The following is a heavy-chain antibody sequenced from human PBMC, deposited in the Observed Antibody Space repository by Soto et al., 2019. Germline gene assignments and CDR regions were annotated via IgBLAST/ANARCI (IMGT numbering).Heavy chain of an antibody. D-gene: IGHD1-7*01. Sequence: EVQLVESGGGLVKPGGSLRLSCAASGFTFSSYSMNWVRQAPGKGLEWVSSISSSSSYIYYADSVKGRFTISRDNAKNSLYLQMNSLRAEDTAVYYCARGPYNWNYGFDPWGQGTLVTVSS. J-gene: IGHJ5*02. CDR2: ISSSSSYI. CDR1: GFTFSSYS. V-gene: IGHV3-21*01. CDR3: ARGPYNWNYGFDP.